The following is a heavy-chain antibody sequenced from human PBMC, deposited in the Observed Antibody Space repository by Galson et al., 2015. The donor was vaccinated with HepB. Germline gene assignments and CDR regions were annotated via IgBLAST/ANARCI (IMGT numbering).Heavy chain of an antibody. V-gene: IGHV1-69*13. CDR2: IIPIFGTA. J-gene: IGHJ4*02. D-gene: IGHD2-21*02. CDR1: GGTFSSYA. Sequence: SVKVSCKASGGTFSSYAISWVRQAPGQGLEWMGGIIPIFGTANYAQKFQGRVTITADESTSTAYMELSSLRSEDTAVYYCAREALVVTAPAGLDYWGQGTLVTVSS. CDR3: AREALVVTAPAGLDY.